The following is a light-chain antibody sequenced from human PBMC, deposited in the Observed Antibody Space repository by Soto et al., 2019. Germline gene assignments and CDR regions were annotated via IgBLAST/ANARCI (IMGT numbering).Light chain of an antibody. CDR1: QGIANY. CDR2: DAS. Sequence: DTHMTHSPSSRSASVGDGVTLTCRASQGIANYLAWYQHKPGKAPKRLIYDASTLESGVPSRFSGSGSGTEFTLTISSLQPDDFATYYCQHYNSYSEAFGQGTKV. J-gene: IGKJ1*01. CDR3: QHYNSYSEA. V-gene: IGKV1-16*01.